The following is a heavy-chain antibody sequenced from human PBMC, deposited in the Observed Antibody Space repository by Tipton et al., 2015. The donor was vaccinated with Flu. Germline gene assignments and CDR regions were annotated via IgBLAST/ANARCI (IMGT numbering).Heavy chain of an antibody. CDR3: ARGRGRQLVVSHYYYGMDV. D-gene: IGHD6-13*01. CDR2: IYTSGST. Sequence: TLSLTCTVSGGSISSGSYYWSWIRQPAGKGLEWIGRIYTSGSTNYNPSLKSRVTISEDTSKNQFPLKLSSVTAADTAVYYCARGRGRQLVVSHYYYGMDVWAQGTTHPVS. V-gene: IGHV4-61*02. J-gene: IGHJ6*01. CDR1: GGSISSGSYY.